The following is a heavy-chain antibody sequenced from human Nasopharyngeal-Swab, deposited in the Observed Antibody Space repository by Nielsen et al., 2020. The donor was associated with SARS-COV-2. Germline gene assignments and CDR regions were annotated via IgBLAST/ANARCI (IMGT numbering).Heavy chain of an antibody. Sequence: SVKVSCKASGGTFSSYAIRWVRQAPGQGLEWMGRIIPILGIANYAQKFQGRVTITADKSTSTAYMELSSLRSEDTAVYYCAREPPHYYDSSGLASNWFDPWGQGTLVTVSS. V-gene: IGHV1-69*04. CDR1: GGTFSSYA. CDR3: AREPPHYYDSSGLASNWFDP. D-gene: IGHD3-22*01. CDR2: IIPILGIA. J-gene: IGHJ5*02.